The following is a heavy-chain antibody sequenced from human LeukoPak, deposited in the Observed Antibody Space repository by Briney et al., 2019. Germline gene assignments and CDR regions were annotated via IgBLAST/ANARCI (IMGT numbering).Heavy chain of an antibody. CDR3: ARGNPNYDILTGFDY. V-gene: IGHV1-69*01. Sequence: ASVKVSCKASGGTFSSYAISWVRQAPGQGLEWMGGIIPIFGTANYAPKFQGRVTITADESTSTAYMELSSLRSEDTAVYYCARGNPNYDILTGFDYWGQGTLVTVSS. CDR2: IIPIFGTA. CDR1: GGTFSSYA. J-gene: IGHJ4*02. D-gene: IGHD3-9*01.